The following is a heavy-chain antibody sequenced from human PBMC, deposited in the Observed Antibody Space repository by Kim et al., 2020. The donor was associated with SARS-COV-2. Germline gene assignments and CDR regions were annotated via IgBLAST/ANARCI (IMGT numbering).Heavy chain of an antibody. Sequence: ASVKVCCKASGYTFTTYGFIWVRQAPGQGLEWIGWISSYNGNTEFAQKFQGRVTLTTDSSTNTAYLELRSLRSDDTAVYYCARVYGIVVVSYGVDVWGQGTTVTVSS. D-gene: IGHD2-2*01. CDR1: GYTFTTYG. J-gene: IGHJ6*02. CDR3: ARVYGIVVVSYGVDV. V-gene: IGHV1-18*01. CDR2: ISSYNGNT.